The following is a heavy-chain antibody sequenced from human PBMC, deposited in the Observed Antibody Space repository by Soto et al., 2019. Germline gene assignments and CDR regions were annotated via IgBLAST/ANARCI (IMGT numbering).Heavy chain of an antibody. D-gene: IGHD7-27*01. CDR2: IIPLFGTT. CDR3: AAELGFGKLSVV. V-gene: IGHV1-69*01. Sequence: QVQVVQSGVEVRRPGSSVKVSCKASGDTFKNCVISWVRQAPGQGLEWMGGIIPLFGTTDFAQRFQRRLTITTDESTTTAYMELSRLRCESTATYYCAAELGFGKLSVVWGQGTTVIVSS. J-gene: IGHJ6*02. CDR1: GDTFKNCV.